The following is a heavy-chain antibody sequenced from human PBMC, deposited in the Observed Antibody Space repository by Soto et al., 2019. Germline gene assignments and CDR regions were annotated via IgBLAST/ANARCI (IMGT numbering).Heavy chain of an antibody. J-gene: IGHJ4*02. CDR1: GFTFSSYA. V-gene: IGHV3-23*01. CDR3: AKRSSSSTFDY. D-gene: IGHD6-6*01. Sequence: EVQLLESGGGLVQPGESLRLSCAASGFTFSSYAMSWVRQAPGKGLEWVSVISGSDDSTYYADSVKGRFTISRDNSNNTLYQQMNSLRAEDTAVYYCAKRSSSSTFDYWGQGTLVTVSS. CDR2: ISGSDDST.